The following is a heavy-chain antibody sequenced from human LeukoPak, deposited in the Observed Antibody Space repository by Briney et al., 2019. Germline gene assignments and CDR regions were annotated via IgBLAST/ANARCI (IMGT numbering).Heavy chain of an antibody. Sequence: PGRSLRLSCAASGFTFDDYAMHWARQAPGKGLEWVSGISWNSGSIGCADSVKGRFTISRDNAKNSLYLQMNSLRAEDTALYYCAKDSVLAVADLGYYYYYYMDVWGKGTTVTVSS. D-gene: IGHD6-19*01. CDR1: GFTFDDYA. CDR2: ISWNSGSI. CDR3: AKDSVLAVADLGYYYYYYMDV. V-gene: IGHV3-9*01. J-gene: IGHJ6*03.